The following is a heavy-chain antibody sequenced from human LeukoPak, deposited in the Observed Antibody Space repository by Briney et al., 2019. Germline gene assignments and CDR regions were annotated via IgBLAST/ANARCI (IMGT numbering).Heavy chain of an antibody. J-gene: IGHJ4*02. Sequence: GASVKVSCKASGGTLSGYAISWVRQAPGQGVEGMGMIYTRDGSTSYAQNFQGRVTVTRDTSTTTVHMELKGLRSEDTAVYYCARDQEGFDYGGQGPVVTVSA. CDR1: GGTLSGYA. CDR3: ARDQEGFDY. CDR2: IYTRDGST. V-gene: IGHV1-46*01.